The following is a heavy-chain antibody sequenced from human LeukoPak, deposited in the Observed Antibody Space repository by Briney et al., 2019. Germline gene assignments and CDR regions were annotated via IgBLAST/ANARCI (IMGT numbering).Heavy chain of an antibody. CDR3: ARRGKNWNLFDY. CDR1: GESFSGYY. D-gene: IGHD1-1*01. V-gene: IGHV4-4*09. CDR2: MYTSGST. Sequence: PSETLSLTCAVYGESFSGYYWSWIRQPPGKGLEWIGYMYTSGSTNYNPSLKSRITISVDTSKSQVSLMLSSVTAADTAVYYCARRGKNWNLFDYWGQGTLVTVSS. J-gene: IGHJ4*02.